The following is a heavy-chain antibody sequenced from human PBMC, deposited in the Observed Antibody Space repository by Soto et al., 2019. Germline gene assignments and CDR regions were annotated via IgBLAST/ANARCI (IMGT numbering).Heavy chain of an antibody. CDR1: GFTFSRYS. J-gene: IGHJ6*02. V-gene: IGHV3-21*01. D-gene: IGHD3-10*01. CDR3: ASGPFGVYRMDV. Sequence: GGSLRLSCAASGFTFSRYSMNWVRQAPGKGLEWVSSISSSSSYIYYADSVKGRFTISRDNAKNSLYLQMNSLRAEDTAVYYCASGPFGVYRMDVWGQGTTVTVSS. CDR2: ISSSSSYI.